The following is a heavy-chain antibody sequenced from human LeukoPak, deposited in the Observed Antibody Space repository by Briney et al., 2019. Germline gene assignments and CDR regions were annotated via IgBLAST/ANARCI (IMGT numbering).Heavy chain of an antibody. CDR1: GFTSSSYS. CDR2: ISSSSSYI. D-gene: IGHD3-10*01. V-gene: IGHV3-21*01. Sequence: GGSLRLSCAASGFTSSSYSMNWVRQAPGKGLEWVSSISSSSSYIYYADSVKGRFTISRDNAKNSLYLQMNSLRAEDTAVYYCARDLGYYGSGSYSLWFDPWGQGTLVTVSS. J-gene: IGHJ5*02. CDR3: ARDLGYYGSGSYSLWFDP.